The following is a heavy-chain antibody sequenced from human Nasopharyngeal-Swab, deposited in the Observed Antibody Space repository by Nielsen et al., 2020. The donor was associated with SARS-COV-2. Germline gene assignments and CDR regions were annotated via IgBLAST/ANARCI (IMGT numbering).Heavy chain of an antibody. CDR2: IWYDGSNK. J-gene: IGHJ6*02. V-gene: IGHV3-33*01. D-gene: IGHD6-6*01. CDR1: GFTFSSYG. CDR3: AGGMRESSSSPYYYYYGMDV. Sequence: GESLKISCAASGFTFSSYGMHWVRQAPGKGLEWVAVIWYDGSNKYYADSVKGRFTISRDNSKSTLYLQMNSLRAEDTAVYYCAGGMRESSSSPYYYYYGMDVWGQGTAVTVSS.